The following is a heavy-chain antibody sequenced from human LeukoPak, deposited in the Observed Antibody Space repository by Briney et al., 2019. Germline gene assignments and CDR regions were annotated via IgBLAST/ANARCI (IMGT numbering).Heavy chain of an antibody. CDR1: GFTFSSYG. Sequence: GGSLRLSCAASGFTFSSYGMHWVRQAPGKGLEWVAFIRYDGSNKYYADSVKGRFTISRDNARNSVFLQMNSLRAEDTAVYFCARANLLYYGDGAFDIWGQGTMVTVSS. CDR3: ARANLLYYGDGAFDI. CDR2: IRYDGSNK. V-gene: IGHV3-30*02. J-gene: IGHJ3*02. D-gene: IGHD3-16*01.